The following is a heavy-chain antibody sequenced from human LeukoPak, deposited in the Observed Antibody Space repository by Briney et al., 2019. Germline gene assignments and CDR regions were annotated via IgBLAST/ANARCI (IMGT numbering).Heavy chain of an antibody. CDR3: ARDSGDYGENWFDP. Sequence: GGSLRLSCAASGFTFSSYAMSWVRQAPGKGLEWVAFIRYDGSNKYYADSVKGRFTISRDNAKNSLYLQMNSLRAEDTAVYYCARDSGDYGENWFDPWGQGTLVTVSS. V-gene: IGHV3-30*02. CDR2: IRYDGSNK. D-gene: IGHD4-17*01. J-gene: IGHJ5*02. CDR1: GFTFSSYA.